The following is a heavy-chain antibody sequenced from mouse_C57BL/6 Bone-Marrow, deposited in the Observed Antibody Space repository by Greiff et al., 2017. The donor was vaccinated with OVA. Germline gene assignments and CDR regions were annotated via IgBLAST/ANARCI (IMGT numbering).Heavy chain of an antibody. J-gene: IGHJ1*03. CDR3: TTPYYSIWYFDV. D-gene: IGHD2-5*01. V-gene: IGHV14-4*01. CDR2: IDPENGDT. Sequence: EVQLQQSVAELVRPGASVKLSCTASGFNIKDDYMHWVKQRPEQGLEWIGWIDPENGDTEYASKFQGKATITADTSSNTAYLQLSSLTSEDTAVYYCTTPYYSIWYFDVWGTGTTVTVSS. CDR1: GFNIKDDY.